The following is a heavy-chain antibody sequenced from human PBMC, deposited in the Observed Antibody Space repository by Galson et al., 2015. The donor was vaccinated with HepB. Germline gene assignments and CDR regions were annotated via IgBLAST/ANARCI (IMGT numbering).Heavy chain of an antibody. CDR2: INAGDTNT. J-gene: IGHJ4*02. D-gene: IGHD3-10*01. Sequence: SLRLSCAASGFTFSNLAMTWVRQAPGKGLEWVSSINAGDTNTLYTVSVRGRFTISRDNPKNRLYLLMDSLRVEDTALYYCGRHITAYADRPIDYWGQGTLVTVSS. CDR3: GRHITAYADRPIDY. CDR1: GFTFSNLA. V-gene: IGHV3-23*01.